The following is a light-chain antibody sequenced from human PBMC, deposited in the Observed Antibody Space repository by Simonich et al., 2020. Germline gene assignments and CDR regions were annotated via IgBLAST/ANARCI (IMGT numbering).Light chain of an antibody. CDR2: EGS. Sequence: QSALTQPASVSGSPGQSITISCTGTSWDVGSYNLFSWYQQHPGKAPKLMLYEGSKRPSGVSNRFSGSKSGKTASLTISGLQAEDEADYYCCSYAGSSTLVFGGGTKLTVL. J-gene: IGLJ2*01. V-gene: IGLV2-23*01. CDR3: CSYAGSSTLV. CDR1: SWDVGSYNL.